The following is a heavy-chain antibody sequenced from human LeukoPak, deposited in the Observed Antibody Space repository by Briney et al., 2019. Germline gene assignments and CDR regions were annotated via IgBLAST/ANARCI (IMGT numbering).Heavy chain of an antibody. CDR2: ISAYNGNT. CDR3: ARDRDYGDYNTQDLFVY. CDR1: GYTFTNFG. D-gene: IGHD4-17*01. V-gene: IGHV1-18*01. Sequence: ASVKVSCKASGYTFTNFGISWVRQAPGQGLEWMGWISAYNGNTNYAQRLQGRVTMTTDTSTSTAYMELRSLVSDDTAVYYCARDRDYGDYNTQDLFVYWGQGTLVTVSS. J-gene: IGHJ4*02.